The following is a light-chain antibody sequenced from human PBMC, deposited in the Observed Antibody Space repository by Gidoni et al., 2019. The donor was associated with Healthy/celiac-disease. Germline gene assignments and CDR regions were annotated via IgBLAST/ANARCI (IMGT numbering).Light chain of an antibody. Sequence: IVLTQSPATLSLSPGERATLPCRASQSVSSYLAWYQQKPGQAPRLLIYDASNRATGIPARFSGSGSGTDFTLTISSLEPEDFAVYYCQQRSNWRWTFGQGTKVEIK. CDR2: DAS. J-gene: IGKJ1*01. V-gene: IGKV3-11*01. CDR1: QSVSSY. CDR3: QQRSNWRWT.